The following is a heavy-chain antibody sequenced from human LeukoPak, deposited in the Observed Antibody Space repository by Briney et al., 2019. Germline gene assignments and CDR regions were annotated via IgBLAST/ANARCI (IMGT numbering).Heavy chain of an antibody. J-gene: IGHJ6*03. V-gene: IGHV4-4*07. CDR1: GGSISSYY. CDR3: ARVSVDYDSSGYLVRYYYYYMDV. CDR2: IYTSGST. Sequence: SETLSLTCTVSGGSISSYYWSWIRQPAGKGLEWIGRIYTSGSTNYNPSLKSRVTISVDKSKNQFSLKLSSVTAADTAVYYCARVSVDYDSSGYLVRYYYYYMDVWGKGTTVTVSS. D-gene: IGHD3-22*01.